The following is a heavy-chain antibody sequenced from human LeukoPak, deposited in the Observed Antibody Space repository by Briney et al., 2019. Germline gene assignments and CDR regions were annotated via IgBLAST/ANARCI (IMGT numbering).Heavy chain of an antibody. D-gene: IGHD5-12*01. CDR2: INPNSGGT. Sequence: ASVKVSCKASGYTFTGYYMHWVRQAPGQGLEWMGWINPNSGGTNYAQKFQGRVTMTRDTSISTAYMELSRLRSDDTAVYYCAITLPSEVDIVATTSGPFDYWGQGTLVTVSS. V-gene: IGHV1-2*02. CDR3: AITLPSEVDIVATTSGPFDY. CDR1: GYTFTGYY. J-gene: IGHJ4*02.